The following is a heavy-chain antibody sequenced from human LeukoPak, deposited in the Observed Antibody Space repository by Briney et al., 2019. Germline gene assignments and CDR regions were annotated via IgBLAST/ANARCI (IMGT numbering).Heavy chain of an antibody. CDR3: ATAAAGTFYYYGMDV. CDR2: FNPEDGET. J-gene: IGHJ6*02. D-gene: IGHD6-13*01. V-gene: IGHV1-24*01. Sequence: ASVKGSCKVSGYTLTELSMQWVRQAPGKGLEWMGGFNPEDGETIYAQKFQGRVTMTEDTSTDTAYMELSSLRSEDTAVYYCATAAAGTFYYYGMDVWGQGTTVTVSS. CDR1: GYTLTELS.